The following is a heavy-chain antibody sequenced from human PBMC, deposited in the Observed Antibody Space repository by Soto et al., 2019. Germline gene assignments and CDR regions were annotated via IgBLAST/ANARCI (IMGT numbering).Heavy chain of an antibody. J-gene: IGHJ6*02. D-gene: IGHD6-13*01. Sequence: PSETLSLTCAVSGGSISSSNWWSWVRQPPGKGLEWIGEIYHSGSTNYNPSLKSRVTISVDKSKNQFSLKLSSVTAADTAVYYCASETKYSSKAWTSYYYYYGMDVWGQGTTVTVSS. CDR3: ASETKYSSKAWTSYYYYYGMDV. CDR2: IYHSGST. CDR1: GGSISSSNW. V-gene: IGHV4-4*02.